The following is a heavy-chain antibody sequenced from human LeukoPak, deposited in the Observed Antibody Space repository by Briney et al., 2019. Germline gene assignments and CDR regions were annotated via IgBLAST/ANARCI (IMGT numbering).Heavy chain of an antibody. D-gene: IGHD3-16*01. Sequence: GGPLRLSCAASGFTFSDNNMIWVRQAPGKGLEWVSTLHRDGSVRYADSVNGRFSISRDDSKNTLSLQMSSLRDEDTAVYYCVRVHGGGYWGQGTLVTVSS. CDR2: LHRDGSV. CDR1: GFTFSDNN. J-gene: IGHJ4*02. CDR3: VRVHGGGY. V-gene: IGHV3-53*01.